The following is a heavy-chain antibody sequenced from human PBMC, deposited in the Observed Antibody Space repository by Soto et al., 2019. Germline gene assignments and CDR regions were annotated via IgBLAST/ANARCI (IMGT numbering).Heavy chain of an antibody. V-gene: IGHV3-64D*06. Sequence: GGSLRLSCSASGFTFSSYAMHWVRQAPGKGLEYVSAISSNGGSTYYADSVKGRFTISRDNSKNTLYLQMSSLRAEDTAVYYCVKEVLARMVAARPGYFQHWGQGTLVTVSS. D-gene: IGHD6-6*01. CDR3: VKEVLARMVAARPGYFQH. CDR1: GFTFSSYA. J-gene: IGHJ1*01. CDR2: ISSNGGST.